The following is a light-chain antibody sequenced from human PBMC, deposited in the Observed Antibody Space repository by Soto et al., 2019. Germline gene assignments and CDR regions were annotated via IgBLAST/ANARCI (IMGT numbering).Light chain of an antibody. CDR1: QSVSSD. CDR3: QQYNDWPLT. V-gene: IGKV3-15*01. J-gene: IGKJ1*01. Sequence: EIVMTQSPAPLSVSPGERATLSCRASQSVSSDLAWYQQKPGQAPRLLIYAASTRATGIPARFSGSGSGTEFTLTISSLQSEDSAVYYCQQYNDWPLTFGQGTKVDI. CDR2: AAS.